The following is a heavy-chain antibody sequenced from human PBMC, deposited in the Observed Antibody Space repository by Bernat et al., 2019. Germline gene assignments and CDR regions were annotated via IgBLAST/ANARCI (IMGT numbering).Heavy chain of an antibody. D-gene: IGHD2-15*01. Sequence: EVQLLESGGGLVQPGGSLRLSCAASGFTLSTYAMSWVRQAPGKGLEWVSAISGSGTSTDYADSVKGRFTISRDNSNNTVYLQMNSLRAEDTAVFYCAREWQLSYYYSGMDVWGQGTTVTVAS. J-gene: IGHJ6*02. CDR1: GFTLSTYA. CDR3: AREWQLSYYYSGMDV. V-gene: IGHV3-23*01. CDR2: ISGSGTST.